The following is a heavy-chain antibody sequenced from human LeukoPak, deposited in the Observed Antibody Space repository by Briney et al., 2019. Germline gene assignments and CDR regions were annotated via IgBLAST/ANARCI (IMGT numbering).Heavy chain of an antibody. CDR2: ISGSGGST. CDR3: AKDDRVITFGGVIAHGYFDY. V-gene: IGHV3-23*01. J-gene: IGHJ4*02. Sequence: GGTLRLSCAASGFTFSSYGMSWVRQAPGQGREWVSAISGSGGSTYYADSVKGRFTISRDNSKNTLYLQMNSLRAEDTAVYYCAKDDRVITFGGVIAHGYFDYWGQGTLVTVSS. CDR1: GFTFSSYG. D-gene: IGHD3-16*02.